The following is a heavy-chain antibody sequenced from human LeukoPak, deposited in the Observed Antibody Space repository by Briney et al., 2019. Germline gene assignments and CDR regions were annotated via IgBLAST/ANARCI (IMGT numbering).Heavy chain of an antibody. J-gene: IGHJ6*02. V-gene: IGHV4-59*08. CDR3: ARHYGSGDGMDV. CDR2: IYYSGST. Sequence: PSETLSLTCTVSGGSISSYYWSWIRQPPGKGLEWIGYIYYSGSTNYNPSLKSRVTISVDTSKNQFSLKLSSVTAADTAVYYCARHYGSGDGMDVWGQGTTVTVSS. D-gene: IGHD3-10*01. CDR1: GGSISSYY.